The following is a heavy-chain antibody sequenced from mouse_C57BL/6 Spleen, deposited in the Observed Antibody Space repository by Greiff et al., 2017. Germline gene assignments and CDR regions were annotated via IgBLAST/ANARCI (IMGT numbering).Heavy chain of an antibody. CDR3: VRQARNLLDY. J-gene: IGHJ2*01. CDR2: IRSKSNNYAT. Sequence: DVMLVESGGGLVQPKGSLKLSCAASGFSFNTYAMNWVRQAPGKGLEWVARIRSKSNNYATYYADSVKDRFTISRDDSESMLYLQMNNLKTEDTAMYYCVRQARNLLDYWGQGTTLTVSS. CDR1: GFSFNTYA. V-gene: IGHV10-1*01.